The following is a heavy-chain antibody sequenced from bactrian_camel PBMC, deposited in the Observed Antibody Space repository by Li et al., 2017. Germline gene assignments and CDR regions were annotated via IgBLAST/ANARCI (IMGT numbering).Heavy chain of an antibody. V-gene: IGHV3S40*01. CDR1: TASMLG. CDR3: VADGGGTWYPLRYEYYY. Sequence: EVQLVESGGGSVQAGGSLRLSCAAFTASMLGAGRVRQAPGKGLEWVSDINSSGRSTNYADSVKGRFTVSADNAKNTLHLQMDSLKPEDTAVYYCVADGGGTWYPLRYEYYYWGQGTQVTVS. CDR2: INSSGRST. J-gene: IGHJ4*01. D-gene: IGHD6*01.